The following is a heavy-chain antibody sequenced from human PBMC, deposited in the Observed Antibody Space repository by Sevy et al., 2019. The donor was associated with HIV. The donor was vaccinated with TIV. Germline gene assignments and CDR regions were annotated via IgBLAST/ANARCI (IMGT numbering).Heavy chain of an antibody. D-gene: IGHD3-22*01. Sequence: GESLKISCAASGFTFNTHAMTWVRQAPGKGLEWVSVISGPGLSTYYADSVKGRFTISRDNSKNTLYLQMNSLRADDRATYYCAKALNPALESMIEVVLRTLKGFDVWGQGTMVTVSS. V-gene: IGHV3-23*01. J-gene: IGHJ3*01. CDR1: GFTFNTHA. CDR2: ISGPGLST. CDR3: AKALNPALESMIEVVLRTLKGFDV.